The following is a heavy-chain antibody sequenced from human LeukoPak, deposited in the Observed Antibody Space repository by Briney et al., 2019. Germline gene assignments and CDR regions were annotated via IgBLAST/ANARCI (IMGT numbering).Heavy chain of an antibody. CDR3: ARDSWYYDSSGYYSPVFDY. V-gene: IGHV4-59*01. J-gene: IGHJ4*02. CDR2: IYYSGST. D-gene: IGHD3-22*01. Sequence: PSETLSLTCTVSGGSISSYYWSWIRQPPGKGLEWIGYIYYSGSTNYNPSFKSRVTISVDTSKNQFSLKLSSVTAADTAVYYCARDSWYYDSSGYYSPVFDYWGQGTLVTVSS. CDR1: GGSISSYY.